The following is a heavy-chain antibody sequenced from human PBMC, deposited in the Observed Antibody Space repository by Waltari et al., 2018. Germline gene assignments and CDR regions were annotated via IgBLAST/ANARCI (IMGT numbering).Heavy chain of an antibody. CDR2: IYTSGTT. Sequence: QVPLQESGPGLLKPSQTLSLSCTVSGGSISSGRYFWSWIRQPAGKGLEWIGRIYTSGTTDYNPSLKNRVSISVATSKNQFSLKLSSVTAADTAVYYCARGRWPTYYFDYWGLGTLVTVSS. J-gene: IGHJ4*02. CDR3: ARGRWPTYYFDY. CDR1: GGSISSGRYF. V-gene: IGHV4-61*02.